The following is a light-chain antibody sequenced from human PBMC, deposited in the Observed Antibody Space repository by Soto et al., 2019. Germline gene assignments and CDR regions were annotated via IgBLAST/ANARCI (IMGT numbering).Light chain of an antibody. J-gene: IGLJ2*01. Sequence: QSALTPPDSVSGSPGQSITISCTGTSRDVGRYNYVSWYQQHPGKAPKLMIYDVTNRPSGVSNRFSGSKSGNTASLAISGLQDEDEADYDCSSYTRSSTHVVFGGGTKLTVL. CDR1: SRDVGRYNY. CDR2: DVT. V-gene: IGLV2-14*01. CDR3: SSYTRSSTHVV.